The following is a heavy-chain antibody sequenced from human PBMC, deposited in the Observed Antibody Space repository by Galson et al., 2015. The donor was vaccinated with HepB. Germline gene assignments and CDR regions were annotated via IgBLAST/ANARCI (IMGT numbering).Heavy chain of an antibody. CDR3: ATIGWSPY. CDR2: ISSSSSTI. V-gene: IGHV3-48*01. D-gene: IGHD2-15*01. CDR1: GFTLSSYS. Sequence: SLRLSCAASGFTLSSYSLNWVRQAPGKGLEWVSYISSSSSTIYYADSVKGRFTIARDNAKNSLYLQMNSLRAEDTAVYYYATIGWSPYWGQGTLVTVSS. J-gene: IGHJ4*02.